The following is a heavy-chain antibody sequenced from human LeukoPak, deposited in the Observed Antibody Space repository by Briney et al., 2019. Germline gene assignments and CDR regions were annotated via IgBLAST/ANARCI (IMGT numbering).Heavy chain of an antibody. Sequence: KPSETLSLTCAVYGGSFSGYYWNWIRLPPGKGLEWIGEINHSGSTNYNPSLKSRVTISVDTSKNQFSLKLSSVTAADTAVYYCARGVGEVISDWGQGTLVTVSS. J-gene: IGHJ4*02. D-gene: IGHD3-3*01. CDR1: GGSFSGYY. CDR3: ARGVGEVISD. CDR2: INHSGST. V-gene: IGHV4-34*01.